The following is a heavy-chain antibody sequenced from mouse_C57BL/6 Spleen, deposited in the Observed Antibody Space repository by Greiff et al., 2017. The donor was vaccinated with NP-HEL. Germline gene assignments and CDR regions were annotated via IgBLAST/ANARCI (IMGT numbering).Heavy chain of an antibody. CDR1: GYTFTSYW. V-gene: IGHV1-53*01. CDR3: ARGGYYYGSSYVAMDY. D-gene: IGHD1-1*01. Sequence: QVQLQQSGTELVKPGASVKLSCKASGYTFTSYWMHWVKQRPGQGLEWIGNINPSNGGTNYNEKFKSKATLTVDKSSSTAYMQLSSLTSEDSAVYYCARGGYYYGSSYVAMDYWGQGTSVTVSS. J-gene: IGHJ4*01. CDR2: INPSNGGT.